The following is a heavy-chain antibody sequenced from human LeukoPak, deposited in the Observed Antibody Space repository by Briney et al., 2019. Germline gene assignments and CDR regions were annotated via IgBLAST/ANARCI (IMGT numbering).Heavy chain of an antibody. D-gene: IGHD6-19*01. V-gene: IGHV3-23*01. Sequence: GGSLRLSCAASGFTFTSYAMYWVRQAPGKGLEWVSGIFGSGGNPHYADSVKGRFTISRDNSKNTVYLQMNSLRAEDTAVYYCAKTTTGYSSGRYPGWPVDYWGQGTLITVSS. CDR1: GFTFTSYA. CDR2: IFGSGGNP. J-gene: IGHJ4*02. CDR3: AKTTTGYSSGRYPGWPVDY.